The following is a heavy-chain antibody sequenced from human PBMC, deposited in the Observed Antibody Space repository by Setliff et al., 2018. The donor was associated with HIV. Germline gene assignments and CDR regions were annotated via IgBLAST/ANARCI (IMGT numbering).Heavy chain of an antibody. CDR3: ARGGAVSADFDS. Sequence: PSETLSLTCTVSGGSIRTGAYYWGWIRQPPGKGLEWIGSIYYDGRTFYKPSLKSRLTISVDTSKNQFSLSLNSVNAADTAVYFCARGGAVSADFDSWGQGTLVTVSS. V-gene: IGHV4-39*07. CDR2: IYYDGRT. J-gene: IGHJ5*01. CDR1: GGSIRTGAYY. D-gene: IGHD3-16*01.